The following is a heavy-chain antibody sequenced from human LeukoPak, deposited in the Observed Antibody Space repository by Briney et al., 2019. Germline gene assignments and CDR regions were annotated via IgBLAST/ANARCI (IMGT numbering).Heavy chain of an antibody. CDR2: IYYSGST. CDR3: ARGSRLVIAARPGWFDP. D-gene: IGHD6-6*01. CDR1: GGSISSYY. J-gene: IGHJ5*02. Sequence: KTSETLSLTCTVSGGSISSYYWSWIRQPPGKGLEWIGYIYYSGSTNYNPSLKSRVTISVDTSKNQFSLKLSSVTAADTAVYYCARGSRLVIAARPGWFDPWGQGTLVTVSS. V-gene: IGHV4-59*01.